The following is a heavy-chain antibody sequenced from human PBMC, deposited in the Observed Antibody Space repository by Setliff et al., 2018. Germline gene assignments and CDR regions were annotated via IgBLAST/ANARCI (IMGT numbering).Heavy chain of an antibody. CDR3: AKGGGRYHSDS. CDR2: IYHDGNS. J-gene: IGHJ4*02. Sequence: SETLSLTCAVSGVSINSLSWWSWVRQSPGKGLEWIGEIYHDGNSNFNPSVHCSLSLKSRVTMSTDKSNNQFSLKLTSVTAADTAVYYCAKGGGRYHSDSWGQGILVTVSS. CDR1: GVSINSLSW. D-gene: IGHD1-1*01. V-gene: IGHV4-4*02.